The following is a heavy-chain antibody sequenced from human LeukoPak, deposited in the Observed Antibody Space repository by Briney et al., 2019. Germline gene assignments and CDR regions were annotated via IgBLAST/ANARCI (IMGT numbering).Heavy chain of an antibody. V-gene: IGHV4-59*08. CDR1: GGSITNYY. Sequence: SSETLSLTCSVSGGSITNYYWSWIRQPPGKGLEWIGYSFYSGGTNYNPSLKSRVTISVDTSKKQISLKLTSVTAADTAVYYCARGPYKYDGSGAFDIWGQGTMVTVSS. J-gene: IGHJ3*02. CDR2: SFYSGGT. CDR3: ARGPYKYDGSGAFDI. D-gene: IGHD3-22*01.